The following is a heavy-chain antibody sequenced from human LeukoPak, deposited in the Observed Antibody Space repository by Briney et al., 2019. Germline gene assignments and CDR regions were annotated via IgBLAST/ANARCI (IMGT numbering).Heavy chain of an antibody. Sequence: GGSLRLSCAASGFTFSGYSMSWVRQAPGKGLEGVSYIIGSSSTVHYADSVKGRFTISRDNANNSLYLQMNSLGAEDTAVYYCARDRYTRRYFDYWGQGTLVTVSS. CDR1: GFTFSGYS. V-gene: IGHV3-48*04. D-gene: IGHD1-14*01. CDR2: IIGSSSTV. CDR3: ARDRYTRRYFDY. J-gene: IGHJ4*02.